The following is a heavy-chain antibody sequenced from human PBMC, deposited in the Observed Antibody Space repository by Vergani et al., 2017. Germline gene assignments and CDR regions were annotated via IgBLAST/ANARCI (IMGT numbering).Heavy chain of an antibody. CDR2: ISGSGGST. D-gene: IGHD4-11*01. Sequence: EVQLVESGGSLVRPGGSLRLSCAVSGFTFNDYGMTWVRQTPGKGLEWVSAISGSGGSTYYADSVKGRFTISRDNSKNTLYLQMNSLRAEDTAVYYCAKAVIYSNYFAYWGQGTLVTVSS. CDR1: GFTFNDYG. CDR3: AKAVIYSNYFAY. V-gene: IGHV3-23*04. J-gene: IGHJ4*02.